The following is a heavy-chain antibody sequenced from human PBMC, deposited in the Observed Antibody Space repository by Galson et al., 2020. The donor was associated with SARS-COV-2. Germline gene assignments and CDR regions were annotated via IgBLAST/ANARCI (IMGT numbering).Heavy chain of an antibody. D-gene: IGHD1-1*01. CDR1: GFTFSDYY. Sequence: TGGSLRLSCAASGFTFSDYYISWIRQAPGKGLEWISYISSSGSTIYYADSVKGRFTISRDNAKNSLYLQMNSLRAEDTAVYYCARDRVRWFDSWGQGTLATVSS. J-gene: IGHJ5*01. CDR3: ARDRVRWFDS. V-gene: IGHV3-11*01. CDR2: ISSSGSTI.